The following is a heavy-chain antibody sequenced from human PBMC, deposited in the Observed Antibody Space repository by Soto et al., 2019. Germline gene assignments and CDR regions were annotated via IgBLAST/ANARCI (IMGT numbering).Heavy chain of an antibody. J-gene: IGHJ5*02. Sequence: QLQLQESGPGLVKPSETLSLTCTVSGGSISSSSYYWGWIRQPPGKGLEWIGSIYYSGSTYYNPSVKSRVAISVDTSKNQFSLKLSSVTAADTAVYYCARAVLRGPEHWFDPWGQGTLVTVSS. CDR2: IYYSGST. D-gene: IGHD1-26*01. CDR1: GGSISSSSYY. CDR3: ARAVLRGPEHWFDP. V-gene: IGHV4-39*01.